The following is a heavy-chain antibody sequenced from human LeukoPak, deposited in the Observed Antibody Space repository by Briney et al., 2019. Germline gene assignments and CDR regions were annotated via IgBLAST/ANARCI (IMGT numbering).Heavy chain of an antibody. CDR1: GGSISSYY. V-gene: IGHV4-59*12. CDR3: ARVVVFGVVTSDYYYYYMHV. D-gene: IGHD3-3*01. J-gene: IGHJ6*03. Sequence: SETLSLTCTVSGGSISSYYSSWIRQPPGKGLEWIGYIYYSGSTNYNPSLKSRVTISVDTSKNQFSLKLSSVTAADTAVYYCARVVVFGVVTSDYYYYYMHVWGKGTTVTVSS. CDR2: IYYSGST.